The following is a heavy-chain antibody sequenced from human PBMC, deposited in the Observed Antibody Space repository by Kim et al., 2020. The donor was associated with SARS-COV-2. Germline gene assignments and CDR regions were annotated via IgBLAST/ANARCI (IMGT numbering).Heavy chain of an antibody. CDR3: AIRGRGSYTFDY. V-gene: IGHV3-7*03. CDR1: GFTFSSYW. CDR2: IKQDGSEK. D-gene: IGHD1-26*01. J-gene: IGHJ4*02. Sequence: GGSLRLSCAXSGFTFSSYWMSWVRQAPGKGLEWVANIKQDGSEKYYVDSVKGRFTISRDNAKNSLYLHMNSLRAEDTAVYYCAIRGRGSYTFDYWGQGTLVTVSS.